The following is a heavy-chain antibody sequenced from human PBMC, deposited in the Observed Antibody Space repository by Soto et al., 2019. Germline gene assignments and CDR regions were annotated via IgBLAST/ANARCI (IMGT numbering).Heavy chain of an antibody. Sequence: QVQLVQSGAEVKKPGASVKVSCKASGYTFTSYYMHWVRQAPGQGLEWMGIINPSGGSTSYAQKFQGRVTMARDTSTSTVYMELSSLRSEDTAVYYCARERGQEGDIVLMVYAISYGMDVWGQGTTVTVSS. CDR1: GYTFTSYY. D-gene: IGHD2-8*01. V-gene: IGHV1-46*01. J-gene: IGHJ6*02. CDR2: INPSGGST. CDR3: ARERGQEGDIVLMVYAISYGMDV.